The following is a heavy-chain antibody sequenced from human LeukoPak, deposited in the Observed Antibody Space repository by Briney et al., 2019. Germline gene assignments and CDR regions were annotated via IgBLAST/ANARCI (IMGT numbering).Heavy chain of an antibody. Sequence: GASVKVSCKASGYTFTSYGISWVRQAPGQGLEWMVWISAYNGNTNYAQKLQGRVTMTTDTSTSTAYMELRSLGSDDTAVYYCARDRIVVVPAAITTGDWFDPWGQGTLVTVSS. J-gene: IGHJ5*02. CDR3: ARDRIVVVPAAITTGDWFDP. D-gene: IGHD2-2*01. CDR1: GYTFTSYG. CDR2: ISAYNGNT. V-gene: IGHV1-18*01.